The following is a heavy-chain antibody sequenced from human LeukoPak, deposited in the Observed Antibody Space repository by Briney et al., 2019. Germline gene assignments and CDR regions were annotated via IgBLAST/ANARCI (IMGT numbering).Heavy chain of an antibody. D-gene: IGHD3-3*01. J-gene: IGHJ4*02. CDR2: IYSGGST. CDR1: GFTVSSNY. V-gene: IGHV3-66*02. CDR3: ARDRYDFWSGSEEY. Sequence: PGGSLRLSCAASGFTVSSNYISWVRQAPGKGLEWVSVIYSGGSTYYADSVKGRFTISRDNSKNTLYLQMNSLRAEDTAVYYCARDRYDFWSGSEEYWGQGTLVTVSS.